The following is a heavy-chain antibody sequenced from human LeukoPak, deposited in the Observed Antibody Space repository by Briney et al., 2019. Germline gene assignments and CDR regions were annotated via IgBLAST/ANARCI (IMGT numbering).Heavy chain of an antibody. J-gene: IGHJ4*02. CDR3: ARDPQLGYFDY. CDR2: ISYDGSNK. V-gene: IGHV3-30-3*01. D-gene: IGHD6-13*01. CDR1: GFTVSSYA. Sequence: GGSLRLSCAASGFTVSSYAMHWVRQAPGKGLEWVAVISYDGSNKYYADSVKGRFTITRDNSKNTLYLQMNSLRAEDTAVYYCARDPQLGYFDYWGQGTLVTVSS.